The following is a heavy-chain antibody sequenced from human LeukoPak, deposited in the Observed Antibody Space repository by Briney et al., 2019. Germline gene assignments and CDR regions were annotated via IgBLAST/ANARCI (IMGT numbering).Heavy chain of an antibody. CDR3: ARMTTVTTEGI. D-gene: IGHD4-17*01. CDR1: GLTFSHFW. J-gene: IGHJ3*02. Sequence: GGSLRLSCAASGLTFSHFWIHWVRQAPGKGLVWVSRINSDGSDTIYADSVKGRFTSSRDNAKNILYLQMNNLRAEDTAVYYCARMTTVTTEGIWGQGTMVTVSS. V-gene: IGHV3-74*01. CDR2: INSDGSDT.